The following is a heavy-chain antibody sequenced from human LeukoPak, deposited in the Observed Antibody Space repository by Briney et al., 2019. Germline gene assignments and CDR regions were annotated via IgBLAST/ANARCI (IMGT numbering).Heavy chain of an antibody. CDR2: ISYDGSNK. Sequence: GRSLRLSCAASGFTFSSYVMHWVRQAPGKGLEWVAVISYDGSNKYYADSVKGRFTISRDNSKNTLYLQMNSLRAEDTAVYYCAREKSGYYYGMDVWGQGTTVTVSS. D-gene: IGHD3-10*01. CDR3: AREKSGYYYGMDV. J-gene: IGHJ6*02. CDR1: GFTFSSYV. V-gene: IGHV3-30-3*01.